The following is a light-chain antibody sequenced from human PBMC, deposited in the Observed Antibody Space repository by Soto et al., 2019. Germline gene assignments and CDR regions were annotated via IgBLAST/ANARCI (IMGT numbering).Light chain of an antibody. V-gene: IGKV3-20*01. J-gene: IGKJ1*01. CDR2: GAS. CDR1: QSVSSSS. Sequence: EIVLTQSPGTLSLSPGERATLSCRAIQSVSSSSLAWYQQRRRQAPRLLIHGASSRATGIPHRFSGSGSGTDVTLTISRREPEDFAGYYCQQYGSSPRTFAQGTKVDIK. CDR3: QQYGSSPRT.